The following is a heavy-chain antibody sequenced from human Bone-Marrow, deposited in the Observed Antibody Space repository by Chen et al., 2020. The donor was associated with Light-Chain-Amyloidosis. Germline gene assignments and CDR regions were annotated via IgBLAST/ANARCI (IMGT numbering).Heavy chain of an antibody. V-gene: IGHV3-30*18. D-gene: IGHD5-12*01. J-gene: IGHJ4*02. CDR3: AQDSLLVAVEGYFPY. CDR2: ISYDGRDT. CDR1: GTHFPDYG. Sequence: QVQLVESGGGVVQPGKSLRLSCGASGTHFPDYGMHWVRQSPGNGLEWVADISYDGRDTNYAHSVKGRFIISRDNSKNTVYLHMNNLRPEETAVYFCAQDSLLVAVEGYFPYWGQGTLVTVSS.